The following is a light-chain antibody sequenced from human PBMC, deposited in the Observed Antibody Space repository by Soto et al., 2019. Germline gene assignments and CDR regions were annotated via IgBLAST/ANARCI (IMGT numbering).Light chain of an antibody. CDR1: QTISSW. Sequence: DIQLTHSPPTLSGSLLERVTIXSRASQTISSWLAWYQQKPGKAPKLLIYKASTLKSGVPSRFSGSGSGTEFTLTISSLQPDDFATYYCQHYNSYSTFGQGTKVDI. V-gene: IGKV1-5*03. CDR2: KAS. CDR3: QHYNSYST. J-gene: IGKJ1*01.